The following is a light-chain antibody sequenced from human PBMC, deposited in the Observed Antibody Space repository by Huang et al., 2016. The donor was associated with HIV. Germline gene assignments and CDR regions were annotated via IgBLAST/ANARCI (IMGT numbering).Light chain of an antibody. CDR1: QSVNTN. CDR3: QQYNKWPPEYT. J-gene: IGKJ2*01. CDR2: AAS. V-gene: IGKV3-15*01. Sequence: VMMSQSPATLAASPGERVTLSCGASQSVNTNLGWYQQNPGQPPSLLIYAASTRATGVPARFAGSGSGTEFTLTIDSLQSDDCAVYYCQQYNKWPPEYTFGQGTRLEIK.